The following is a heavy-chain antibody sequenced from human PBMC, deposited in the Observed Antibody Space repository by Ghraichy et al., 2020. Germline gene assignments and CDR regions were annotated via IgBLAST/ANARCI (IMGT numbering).Heavy chain of an antibody. Sequence: GESLNISCAASGFTFSSYAMHWVRQAPGKGLEWVAVISYDGSNKYYADSVKGRFTISRDNSKNTLYLQMNSLRAEDTAVYYCASFRRGVFDYWGQGTLVTVSS. CDR1: GFTFSSYA. J-gene: IGHJ4*02. CDR2: ISYDGSNK. D-gene: IGHD3-10*01. V-gene: IGHV3-30*04. CDR3: ASFRRGVFDY.